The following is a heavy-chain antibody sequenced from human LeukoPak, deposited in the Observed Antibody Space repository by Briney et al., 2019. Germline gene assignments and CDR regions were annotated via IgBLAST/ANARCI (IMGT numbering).Heavy chain of an antibody. V-gene: IGHV5-51*01. J-gene: IGHJ4*02. D-gene: IGHD2-2*01. CDR3: ARRHRYCSSTGCYVVGY. CDR1: GYSFTSYW. Sequence: GESLKISGKGSGYSFTSYWIGWVRQMPGKGLEWMGIIYPGDSDTRYRPSFEGQVTISADKSISTAYLQWSSLKASDTAIYYCARRHRYCSSTGCYVVGYWGQGTLVTVSS. CDR2: IYPGDSDT.